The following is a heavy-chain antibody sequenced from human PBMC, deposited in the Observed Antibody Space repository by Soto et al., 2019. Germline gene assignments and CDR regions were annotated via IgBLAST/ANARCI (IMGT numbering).Heavy chain of an antibody. Sequence: QVQLVESGGGVVQPGRSLRLSCAASGFSFSISPMHWVRQAPGKGPEWVALISYDGTNKFYADSVKGRFTISRDNSKSTLYLKVDSLRPEDEAVYYCARDPKTSGGQHWAFNYFDSWGQGTLVTVSS. V-gene: IGHV3-30-3*01. J-gene: IGHJ4*02. D-gene: IGHD7-27*01. CDR2: ISYDGTNK. CDR1: GFSFSISP. CDR3: ARDPKTSGGQHWAFNYFDS.